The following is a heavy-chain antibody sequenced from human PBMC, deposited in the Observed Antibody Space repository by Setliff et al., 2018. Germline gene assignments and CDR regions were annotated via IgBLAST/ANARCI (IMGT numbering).Heavy chain of an antibody. CDR1: GFSLSTSGVG. CDR3: AHKKMSIITFDY. Sequence: SGPTLVNPTQTLTLTCTFSGFSLSTSGVGVGWIRQPPGKALEWLALIYWNDDKRYSPSLKSRLTITKDTSKNQVVLTMTNMDPVGTATYYCAHKKMSIITFDYWGQGTLVTVSS. V-gene: IGHV2-5*01. CDR2: IYWNDDK. J-gene: IGHJ4*02. D-gene: IGHD3-16*01.